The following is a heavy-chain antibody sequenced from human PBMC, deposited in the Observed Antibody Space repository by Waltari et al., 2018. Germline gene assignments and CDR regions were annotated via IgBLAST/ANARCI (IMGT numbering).Heavy chain of an antibody. CDR1: GGSVSTYY. J-gene: IGHJ6*03. CDR3: ARWVNYDASGPLLGYYMDV. V-gene: IGHV4-59*02. D-gene: IGHD3-22*01. CDR2: IFYGGST. Sequence: QVQLQQSGPRLVTPSETLSLTCSVSGGSVSTYYWNWIRQSPGKGLESIGYIFYGGSTKYNPSLESRVSISLDTSKNQFSLKLSSVTAADTAVYYCARWVNYDASGPLLGYYMDVWGKGTTVTVSS.